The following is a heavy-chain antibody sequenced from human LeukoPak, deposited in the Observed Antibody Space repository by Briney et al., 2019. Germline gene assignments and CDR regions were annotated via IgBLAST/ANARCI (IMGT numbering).Heavy chain of an antibody. V-gene: IGHV1-18*01. Sequence: ASVKVSCKASGYTFTTHNINWVQQAPGQGLEWMGWISAYNGNTNSAQKFQGKVTMTTDTSTNTAYMELRSLTSDDTAVYYCAREKDGPRVTIFGVAPSYFDYWGQGTLVTVSS. D-gene: IGHD3-3*01. J-gene: IGHJ4*02. CDR1: GYTFTTHN. CDR2: ISAYNGNT. CDR3: AREKDGPRVTIFGVAPSYFDY.